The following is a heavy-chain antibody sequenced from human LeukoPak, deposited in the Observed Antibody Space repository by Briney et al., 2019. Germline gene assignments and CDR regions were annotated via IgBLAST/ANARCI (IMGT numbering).Heavy chain of an antibody. V-gene: IGHV4-34*01. CDR1: GGSVTDYY. Sequence: PSETLSLTCAVYGGSVTDYYWSWIRHTPGTGLEWIGEINHGGSTNYNPSLKSRVTISVDTSKYQFTLKLSSVTAADTAVYYCVRDGRNCGGDCYADYWGQGTLVTVSS. CDR2: INHGGST. J-gene: IGHJ4*02. D-gene: IGHD2-21*02. CDR3: VRDGRNCGGDCYADY.